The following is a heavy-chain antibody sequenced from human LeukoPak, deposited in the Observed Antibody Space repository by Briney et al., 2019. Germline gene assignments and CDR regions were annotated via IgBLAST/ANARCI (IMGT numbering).Heavy chain of an antibody. Sequence: PSETLSLTCTVSGGSMSSYYWSWIRQPPGKGLEWIGYIYYSGSTNCNPSLKSRVTISVDTSKNQFSLKLSSATAADTAVYYCARVSGVNDAFDIWGQGTMVTVSS. CDR2: IYYSGST. V-gene: IGHV4-59*01. CDR1: GGSMSSYY. J-gene: IGHJ3*02. D-gene: IGHD2-15*01. CDR3: ARVSGVNDAFDI.